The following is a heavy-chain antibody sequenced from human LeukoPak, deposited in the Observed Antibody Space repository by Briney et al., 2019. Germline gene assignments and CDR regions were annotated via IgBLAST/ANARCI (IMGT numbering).Heavy chain of an antibody. V-gene: IGHV3-48*03. Sequence: PGGSLRLSCAASGFTFSTSEMNWVRQAPGKGLAWISYISSRGRTIFYADSVKGRFTISRDNAKNSLYLQMNSLRAEDTAVYYCARDSGGHNYALDGFDIWGQGTMVTVSS. J-gene: IGHJ3*02. CDR1: GFTFSTSE. CDR2: ISSRGRTI. CDR3: ARDSGGHNYALDGFDI. D-gene: IGHD5-24*01.